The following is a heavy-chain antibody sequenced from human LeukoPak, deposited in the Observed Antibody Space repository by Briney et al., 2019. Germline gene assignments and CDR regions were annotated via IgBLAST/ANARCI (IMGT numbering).Heavy chain of an antibody. D-gene: IGHD3-3*01. V-gene: IGHV4-59*01. CDR3: AREYFSANYFFYYMDV. Sequence: SETLSLTCTVSGGSFSRYFWAWVRQTPGKGLEWIGYIDHSGSTNYSPSLQSRVTISIDTSKNQFSLKLNSVTAADTAVYYCAREYFSANYFFYYMDVWGTGTTVTVSS. J-gene: IGHJ6*03. CDR1: GGSFSRYF. CDR2: IDHSGST.